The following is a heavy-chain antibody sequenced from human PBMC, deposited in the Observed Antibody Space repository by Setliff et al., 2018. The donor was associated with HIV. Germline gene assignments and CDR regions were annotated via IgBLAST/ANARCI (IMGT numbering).Heavy chain of an antibody. CDR1: GYTFTSYD. D-gene: IGHD2-8*01. CDR3: ATKVYCTNGVCLDAFDL. J-gene: IGHJ3*01. Sequence: ASVKVSCKASGYTFTSYDINWVRQATGQGLEWMGWMNPNSGNTGYAQKFQGRVTITRNTSISTAYMELSSLRSEDTAVYYCATKVYCTNGVCLDAFDLWGQGTMVTVSS. V-gene: IGHV1-8*03. CDR2: MNPNSGNT.